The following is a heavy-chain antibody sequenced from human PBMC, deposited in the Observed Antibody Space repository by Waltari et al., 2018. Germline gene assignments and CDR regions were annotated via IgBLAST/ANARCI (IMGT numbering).Heavy chain of an antibody. CDR1: GFTFSSYA. CDR3: AILMSLHDYSNGPPSPLDY. V-gene: IGHV3-23*01. Sequence: EVQLLESGGGLVQPGGSLRLSCAASGFTFSSYAMSWVRQAPGKGLEWVSAISGSGGSTYYADSVKGRFTISRDNSKNTLYLQMNSLRAEDTAVYYCAILMSLHDYSNGPPSPLDYWGQGTLVTVSS. CDR2: ISGSGGST. D-gene: IGHD4-4*01. J-gene: IGHJ4*02.